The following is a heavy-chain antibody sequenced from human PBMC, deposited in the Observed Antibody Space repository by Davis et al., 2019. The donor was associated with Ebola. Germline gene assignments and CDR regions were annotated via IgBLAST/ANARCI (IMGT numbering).Heavy chain of an antibody. CDR1: GFTFGNYA. J-gene: IGHJ1*01. CDR3: AKGSPGRGVEYCLTLNCFAGSPLEH. V-gene: IGHV3-23*01. Sequence: PGGSLRLSCAASGFTFGNYAMNWVRQAPGKGLEWVSIISASGGTTYYADSVKGRFTVSRDNYENTLYLQMSTLRAEDTAIYYCAKGSPGRGVEYCLTLNCFAGSPLEHWGQGILVTVAS. D-gene: IGHD2/OR15-2a*01. CDR2: ISASGGTT.